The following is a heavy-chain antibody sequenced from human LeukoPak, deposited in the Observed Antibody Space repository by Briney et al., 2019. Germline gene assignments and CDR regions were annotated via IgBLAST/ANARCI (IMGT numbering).Heavy chain of an antibody. CDR2: INPNTNGT. CDR3: TRILVSNIDY. J-gene: IGHJ4*02. D-gene: IGHD5/OR15-5a*01. Sequence: ASVKVSYNASVYTFTVYYIHWVRQAPGHGLEWMGWINPNTNGTNYAQKFQGRLTMTRDTSISRAHMEQSRLRSDVTSLHASTRILVSNIDYWGQGTPVTVSS. V-gene: IGHV1-2*02. CDR1: VYTFTVYY.